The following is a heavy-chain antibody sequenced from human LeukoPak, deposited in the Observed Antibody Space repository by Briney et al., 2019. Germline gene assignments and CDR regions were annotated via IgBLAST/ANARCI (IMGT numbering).Heavy chain of an antibody. CDR3: TRMTTGHDY. CDR2: INHSGYA. CDR1: GVSFNDYY. D-gene: IGHD4-17*01. J-gene: IGHJ4*02. V-gene: IGHV4-34*01. Sequence: SETLSLTCAVSGVSFNDYYWSWVRQTPGKGLEWIGEINHSGYANDSPSLKSRVTLSIDTSRKQFSLNLRSVTVADSGIYYCTRMTTGHDYWGQGTLVTVSS.